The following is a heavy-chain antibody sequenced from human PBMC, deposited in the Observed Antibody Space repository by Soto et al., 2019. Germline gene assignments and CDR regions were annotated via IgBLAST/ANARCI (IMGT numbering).Heavy chain of an antibody. CDR1: GFTFSSRW. D-gene: IGHD6-13*01. Sequence: EVQLVESGGGLVQPGGSLRLSCEASGFTFSSRWLPWAGRGPGKGLEWGANIKQEEKGKDYVDSVKGRFTISRDNAKNSLYLQMNSRRAEDTAVYYCATHDGPAAAGLVLDFWGQGTLVTVSS. V-gene: IGHV3-7*02. CDR3: ATHDGPAAAGLVLDF. CDR2: IKQEEKGK. J-gene: IGHJ4*02.